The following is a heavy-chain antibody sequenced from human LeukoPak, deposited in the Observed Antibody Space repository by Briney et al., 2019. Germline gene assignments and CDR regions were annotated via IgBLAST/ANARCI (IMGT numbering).Heavy chain of an antibody. D-gene: IGHD2-2*01. Sequence: GASVKVSCKASGYTFTSYAMNWVRQAPGQGLEWMGRINPNSGGTNYAQKFQGRVTMTRDTSISTAYMELSRLRSDDTAVYYCARVFNVLGYCSSTSCYPFDYWGQGTLVTVSS. CDR1: GYTFTSYA. J-gene: IGHJ4*02. CDR2: INPNSGGT. V-gene: IGHV1-2*06. CDR3: ARVFNVLGYCSSTSCYPFDY.